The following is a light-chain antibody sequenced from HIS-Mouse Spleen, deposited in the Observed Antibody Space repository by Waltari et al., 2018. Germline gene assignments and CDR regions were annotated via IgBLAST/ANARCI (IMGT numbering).Light chain of an antibody. CDR2: QDS. Sequence: SYELTQPPSVSVSPGQTASITCSGDKLGDKYACWYQQKPGQSPVLVIYQDSKRPSGSPERFPGSNSGNTATLTISGTQAMDEADYYCQAWDSSTVVFGGGTKLTVL. V-gene: IGLV3-1*01. CDR1: KLGDKY. J-gene: IGLJ2*01. CDR3: QAWDSSTVV.